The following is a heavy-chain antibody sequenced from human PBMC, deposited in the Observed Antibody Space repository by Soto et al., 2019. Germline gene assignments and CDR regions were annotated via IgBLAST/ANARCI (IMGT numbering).Heavy chain of an antibody. V-gene: IGHV3-9*01. CDR1: GFTFDDYA. CDR2: ISWNSGSI. J-gene: IGHJ3*02. CDR3: AKDAAAAGHDAFDI. Sequence: GGSLRLSCAASGFTFDDYAMHWVRQAPGKGLEWVSGISWNSGSIGYADSVKGRFTISRDNAKNSLYLQMNSLRAEDTALYYCAKDAAAAGHDAFDIWGQGTMVTVS. D-gene: IGHD6-13*01.